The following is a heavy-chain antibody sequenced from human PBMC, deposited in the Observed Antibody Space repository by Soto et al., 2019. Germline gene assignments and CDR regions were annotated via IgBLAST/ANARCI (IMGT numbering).Heavy chain of an antibody. Sequence: EVQLVESGGGLVQRVWSLRLYCAASGFTFSSYSMNWVRQAPGKVLEWVSYITSSSSTIYHADPVNGRLTISRENAKNSRYVHMNSRRADDTAVYDCARVHCIGGHCYSGSDFDYWGQGIRVTVSS. J-gene: IGHJ4*02. D-gene: IGHD2-15*01. CDR1: GFTFSSYS. CDR3: ARVHCIGGHCYSGSDFDY. CDR2: ITSSSSTI. V-gene: IGHV3-48*01.